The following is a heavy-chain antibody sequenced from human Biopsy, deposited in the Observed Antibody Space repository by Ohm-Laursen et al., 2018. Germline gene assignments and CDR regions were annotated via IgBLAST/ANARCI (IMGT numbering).Heavy chain of an antibody. J-gene: IGHJ4*02. V-gene: IGHV3-11*01. CDR3: ARDRRDRQHFFDY. CDR1: GFTFSDYY. Sequence: SLRLSCAAFGFTFSDYYMNWFRRAPGKGLEWIAYIHKDSTTEYYADSVRGRFSISRDNAQKSLYLQMNSLRAEDTAVYYCARDRRDRQHFFDYWGQGTEVIVSS. D-gene: IGHD3-3*02. CDR2: IHKDSTTE.